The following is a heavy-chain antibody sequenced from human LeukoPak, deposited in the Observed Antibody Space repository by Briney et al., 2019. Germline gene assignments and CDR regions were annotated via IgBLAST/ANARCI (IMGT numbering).Heavy chain of an antibody. D-gene: IGHD5-24*01. V-gene: IGHV3-21*01. J-gene: IGHJ4*02. CDR1: GFTFSSYS. CDR3: ARKTEMATIGGSERYFDY. Sequence: GGSLRLSCAASGFTFSSYSMNWVRQAPGKGLEWVSSISSSSSYIYYADSVKGRFTISRDNAKNSLYLQINSLRAEDTAVYYCARKTEMATIGGSERYFDYWGQGTLVTVSS. CDR2: ISSSSSYI.